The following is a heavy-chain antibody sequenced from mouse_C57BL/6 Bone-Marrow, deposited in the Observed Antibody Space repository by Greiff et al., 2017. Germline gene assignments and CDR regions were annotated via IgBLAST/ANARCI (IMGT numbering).Heavy chain of an antibody. CDR3: ARKGYYGPGVYFDY. Sequence: QVQLQQPGAELVKPGASVKLSCKASGYTFTSYWMHWVKQRPGQGLEWIGMIHPHSGSTNYNEKFKSKATLTVDKSSSTAYMQLSSLTSEDSAVYYCARKGYYGPGVYFDYWGQGTTLTVSS. V-gene: IGHV1-64*01. J-gene: IGHJ2*01. CDR1: GYTFTSYW. CDR2: IHPHSGST. D-gene: IGHD1-2*01.